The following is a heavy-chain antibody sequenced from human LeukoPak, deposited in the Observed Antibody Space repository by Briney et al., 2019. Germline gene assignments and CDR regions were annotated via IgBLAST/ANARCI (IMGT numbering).Heavy chain of an antibody. CDR2: SYYNGNT. D-gene: IGHD6-13*01. CDR3: ARSIAAAGTFDY. Sequence: SETLSLTCTVSGGSITNYYWSWIRQPPGKGLEWIGFSYYNGNTNYNPSLKSRVTISVDMSKNQFSLSLRSVTAADTAVYYCARSIAAAGTFDYWGQGTLVTVSS. V-gene: IGHV4-59*01. J-gene: IGHJ4*02. CDR1: GGSITNYY.